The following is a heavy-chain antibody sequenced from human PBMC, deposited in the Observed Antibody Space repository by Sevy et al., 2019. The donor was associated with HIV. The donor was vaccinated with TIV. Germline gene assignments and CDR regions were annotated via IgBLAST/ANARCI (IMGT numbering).Heavy chain of an antibody. CDR2: ISHDGNYK. CDR1: AFTFSNYD. J-gene: IGHJ4*02. D-gene: IGHD2-21*02. V-gene: IGHV3-30-3*01. Sequence: GGSLRLSCAASAFTFSNYDMYWVRQAPGKGLEWVAVISHDGNYKNYADSVKVRFTISRDDFKNTLYLQMSSLRPEDTAVYFCARLFSCGGDCYYLDYWGQGALVTVSS. CDR3: ARLFSCGGDCYYLDY.